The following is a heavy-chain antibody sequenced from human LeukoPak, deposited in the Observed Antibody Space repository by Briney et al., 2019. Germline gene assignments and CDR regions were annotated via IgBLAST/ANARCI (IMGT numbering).Heavy chain of an antibody. D-gene: IGHD3-22*01. CDR1: GYTFTGYY. J-gene: IGHJ4*02. V-gene: IGHV1-2*02. CDR2: INPNSGGT. Sequence: ASVKVSCKASGYTFTGYYMHWVRQAPGQGLEWMGWINPNSGGTNYSQKCQGRVTMTRDTSISTAYMELSRLRSDDTAVYYCAREYAYYYDSSGYYYVDSFDYWGQGTLVTVSS. CDR3: AREYAYYYDSSGYYYVDSFDY.